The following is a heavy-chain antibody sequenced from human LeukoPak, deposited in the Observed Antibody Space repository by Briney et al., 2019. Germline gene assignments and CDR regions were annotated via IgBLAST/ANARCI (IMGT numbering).Heavy chain of an antibody. V-gene: IGHV3-49*04. D-gene: IGHD3-10*01. Sequence: PGGSLRLSCTASGFTFGDYAMSWVRQAPGKGLGWVGFIRSKAYGGTTEYAASVKGRFTISRDDSKSIAYLQMNSLKTEDTAVYYCTREIITMVRGALDAFDIWGQGTMVTVSS. CDR3: TREIITMVRGALDAFDI. CDR2: IRSKAYGGTT. CDR1: GFTFGDYA. J-gene: IGHJ3*02.